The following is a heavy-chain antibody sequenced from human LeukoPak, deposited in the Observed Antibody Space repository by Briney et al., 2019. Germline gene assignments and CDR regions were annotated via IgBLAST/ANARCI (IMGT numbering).Heavy chain of an antibody. CDR1: SYTLSSYW. CDR3: ARDRGYSSFDY. Sequence: GGSLTLSGAATSYTLSSYWMSCVRQAPGKGMEWVANIKEDGSEINYVDSVKGRFTISRDNAKNSLFLQMNSLRVEDTAVYYCARDRGYSSFDYWGQGTLVTVSS. D-gene: IGHD4-23*01. CDR2: IKEDGSEI. V-gene: IGHV3-7*01. J-gene: IGHJ4*02.